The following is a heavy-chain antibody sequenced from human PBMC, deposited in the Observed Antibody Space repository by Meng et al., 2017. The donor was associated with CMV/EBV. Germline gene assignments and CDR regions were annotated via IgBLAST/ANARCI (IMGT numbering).Heavy chain of an antibody. J-gene: IGHJ4*02. CDR3: AKDISYSGSYHAFDY. V-gene: IGHV3-9*01. CDR2: ISWNSGSI. CDR1: GFTFDDYA. Sequence: SLKISCAASGFTFDDYAMHWVRQAPGKGLEWVSGISWNSGSIGYADSVKGRFTISRDNAKNSPYLQMNSLRAEDTALYYCAKDISYSGSYHAFDYWGQGTLVTVSS. D-gene: IGHD1-26*01.